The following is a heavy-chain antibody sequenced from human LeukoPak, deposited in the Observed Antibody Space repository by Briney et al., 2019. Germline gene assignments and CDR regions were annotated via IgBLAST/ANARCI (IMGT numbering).Heavy chain of an antibody. Sequence: GGSLRLSCAASGFTFSNYNMNWVRQAPGKAMEWVSSITSSGTYIFYADSVKGRFTISRDNAKNSLYLQMDSLGPEDTAVYYCARDPYSGNYGNDYYYYMDVWGKGTTVTVSS. CDR2: ITSSGTYI. D-gene: IGHD1-26*01. CDR3: ARDPYSGNYGNDYYYYMDV. V-gene: IGHV3-21*01. J-gene: IGHJ6*03. CDR1: GFTFSNYN.